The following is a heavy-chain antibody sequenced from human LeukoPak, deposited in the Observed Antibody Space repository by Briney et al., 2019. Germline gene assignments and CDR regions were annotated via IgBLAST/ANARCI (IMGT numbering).Heavy chain of an antibody. V-gene: IGHV3-48*03. CDR1: GFTFSSYE. CDR2: ISSSSSTI. J-gene: IGHJ6*04. CDR3: AELGITMIGGV. Sequence: GGPLRLSCAASGFTFSSYEMNWVRQAPGKGLEWVSYISSSSSTIYYADSVKGRFTISRDNAKNSLYLQMNSLRAEDTAVYYCAELGITMIGGVWGKGTTVTISS. D-gene: IGHD3-10*02.